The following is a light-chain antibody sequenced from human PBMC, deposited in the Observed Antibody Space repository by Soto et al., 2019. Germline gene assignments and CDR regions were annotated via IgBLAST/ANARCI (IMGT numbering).Light chain of an antibody. CDR1: SSDVGAYNY. Sequence: QSVLTQPASVSGSPGQSITISCTGTSSDVGAYNYVSWYQQHPGKAPKLMIYDVSNRPSGVSNRFSGSKSGNAASLTISGLQAEDEAEYYCSSYTSSTPVVFGGGTKLTVL. CDR2: DVS. J-gene: IGLJ2*01. CDR3: SSYTSSTPVV. V-gene: IGLV2-14*01.